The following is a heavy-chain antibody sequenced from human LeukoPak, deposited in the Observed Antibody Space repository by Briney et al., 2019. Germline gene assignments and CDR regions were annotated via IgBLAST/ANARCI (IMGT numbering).Heavy chain of an antibody. V-gene: IGHV4-31*03. CDR2: IYSSVST. D-gene: IGHD3-9*01. CDR1: GGSFSSGGNY. Sequence: PSETLSLTCTVSGGSFSSGGNYWSWIRQHPRMGLESIVNIYSSVSTYYNPAIKSRVTITVDIYKNQFPLNLSPGTAAYTAGYCCTAPDILRSPDAFDIWGQGTMVTVSS. J-gene: IGHJ3*02. CDR3: TAPDILRSPDAFDI.